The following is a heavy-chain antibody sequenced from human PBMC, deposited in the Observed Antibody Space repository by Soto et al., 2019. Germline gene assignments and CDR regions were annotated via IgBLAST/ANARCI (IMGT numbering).Heavy chain of an antibody. CDR1: GFTFSSYG. CDR2: ISYDGSNK. CDR3: AKETGLTGTTAPDY. J-gene: IGHJ4*02. V-gene: IGHV3-30*18. D-gene: IGHD1-7*01. Sequence: QVQLVESGGGVVQPGRSLRLSCAASGFTFSSYGMHWVRQAPGKGLEWVAVISYDGSNKYYADSVKGRFTISRDNSKNTLYLQKNSLGTEDTAVYYCAKETGLTGTTAPDYWGQGTLVTVSS.